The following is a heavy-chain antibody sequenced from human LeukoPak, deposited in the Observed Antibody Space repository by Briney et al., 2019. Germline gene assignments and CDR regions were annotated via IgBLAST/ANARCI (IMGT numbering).Heavy chain of an antibody. V-gene: IGHV4-61*01. Sequence: SETLSLTCTVSGVSFSSGNYYWSWIRQPPGKGLEWIGYVYKSGGTNYNPSLKGRVTISVDTSKNQFSLKLSSVTAADTAVYYCAREGAGSIPWFDPWGQGTLVTVSS. CDR1: GVSFSSGNYY. D-gene: IGHD1-26*01. CDR2: VYKSGGT. J-gene: IGHJ5*02. CDR3: AREGAGSIPWFDP.